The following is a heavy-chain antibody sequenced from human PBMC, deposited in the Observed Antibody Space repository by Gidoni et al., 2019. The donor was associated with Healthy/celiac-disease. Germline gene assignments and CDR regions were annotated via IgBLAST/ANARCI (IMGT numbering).Heavy chain of an antibody. CDR2: ISGSGGST. CDR3: ANTKTFAHYFDY. V-gene: IGHV3-23*01. J-gene: IGHJ4*02. D-gene: IGHD2-2*01. CDR1: GFTFSSYA. Sequence: EVQLLESGGGLVQPGGSMSLSCAASGFTFSSYAMSWVRQAPGKGLEWVSAISGSGGSTYYADSVKGRFTISRDNSKNTLYLQMNSLRAEDTAVYYCANTKTFAHYFDYWGQGTLVTVSS.